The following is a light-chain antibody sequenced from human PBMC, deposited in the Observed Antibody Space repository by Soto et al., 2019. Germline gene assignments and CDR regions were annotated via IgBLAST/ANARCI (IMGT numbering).Light chain of an antibody. Sequence: DIQMTQSPSTLSASVGDRVTITCRASQSISDWLAWYQQKPGKAPNLLIYKASSLESGVPSRFSGSGSGTEFTHTISSLQPDDFATYYCQQYSRLWTFGQGTKVEIK. J-gene: IGKJ1*01. CDR3: QQYSRLWT. V-gene: IGKV1-5*03. CDR1: QSISDW. CDR2: KAS.